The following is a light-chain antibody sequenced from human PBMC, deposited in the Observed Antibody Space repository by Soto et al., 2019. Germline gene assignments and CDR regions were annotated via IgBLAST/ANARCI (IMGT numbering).Light chain of an antibody. Sequence: QCVLTQSSSVSAAAGQKVSISCSGSYSNIGSNFVSWYQHFPGSAPKLVIYDNSQRPSGIPDRFSGSKSGSSATLGITGLQTGDEADYYCGTWDSSLSVVVFGGGTKLTVL. J-gene: IGLJ2*01. CDR3: GTWDSSLSVVV. CDR2: DNS. CDR1: YSNIGSNF. V-gene: IGLV1-51*01.